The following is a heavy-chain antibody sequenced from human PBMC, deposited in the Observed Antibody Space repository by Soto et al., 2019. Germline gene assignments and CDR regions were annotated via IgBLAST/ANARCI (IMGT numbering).Heavy chain of an antibody. Sequence: VASVKVSCKASGYTFTSYYMHWVRQAPGQGLEWMGIVNPSGGSTSYAQKFQGRVTMTRDTSTSTVYMELSSLRSEDTAVYYCARDGGGGIAAAGDDYWGQGTLVTVSS. CDR2: VNPSGGST. CDR3: ARDGGGGIAAAGDDY. V-gene: IGHV1-46*01. CDR1: GYTFTSYY. J-gene: IGHJ4*02. D-gene: IGHD6-13*01.